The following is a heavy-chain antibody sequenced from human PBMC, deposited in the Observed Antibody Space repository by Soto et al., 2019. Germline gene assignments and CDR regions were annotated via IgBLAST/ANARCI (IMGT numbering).Heavy chain of an antibody. D-gene: IGHD3-16*01. V-gene: IGHV4-59*01. CDR3: ASRSDYDGYFFDY. CDR1: GGSIKDYY. J-gene: IGHJ4*02. CDR2: IYYGGST. Sequence: SETLSLTCTVSGGSIKDYYWSWIRQPPGKGLEWIAYIYYGGSTNYNPSLKSRVTISVDTSKNQSSLKLRSVTSADTAVYYCASRSDYDGYFFDYWGQGTLVTVS.